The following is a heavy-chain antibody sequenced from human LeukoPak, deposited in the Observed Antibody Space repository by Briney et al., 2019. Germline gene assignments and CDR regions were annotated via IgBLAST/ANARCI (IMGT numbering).Heavy chain of an antibody. J-gene: IGHJ5*01. CDR1: GYSFTSYW. V-gene: IGHV5-51*01. CDR3: ARSVDCRGEGCYPNWFDS. D-gene: IGHD2-15*01. Sequence: GESLKISCKGSGYSFTSYWIGWVRQMPGKGLEWMGIIYPGDSDTRYSPSFQGQVTISADKSISTAYLQWSSLKASDTAMYYCARSVDCRGEGCYPNWFDSWGQGTLVTVSS. CDR2: IYPGDSDT.